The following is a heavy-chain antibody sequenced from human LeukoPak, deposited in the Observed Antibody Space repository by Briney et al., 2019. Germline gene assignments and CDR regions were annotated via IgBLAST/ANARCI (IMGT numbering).Heavy chain of an antibody. Sequence: GESLKISCKGSGYSFTNYWIAWVRQMPGKGLEWMGIIYPGDSDTRYSPSFQGQVTISVDKSISTAYLQWSSLRASDTAIYYCSRQGYYDISDDAFDIWGQGTMVTVSS. V-gene: IGHV5-51*01. CDR3: SRQGYYDISDDAFDI. CDR1: GYSFTNYW. D-gene: IGHD3-22*01. CDR2: IYPGDSDT. J-gene: IGHJ3*02.